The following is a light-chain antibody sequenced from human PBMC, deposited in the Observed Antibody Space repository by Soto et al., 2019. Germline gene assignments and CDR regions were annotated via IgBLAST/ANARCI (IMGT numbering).Light chain of an antibody. CDR1: SSDVGGYNY. Sequence: QSALTQPPSASGSPGQSVTISCTGTSSDVGGYNYVSWYQQHPGKAPKVMIYEVSKRPSGVPDRFSGSKSGNTASLTVSGLQAEDEADYYCSSYAGSNNLGVFGTGTQLTVL. V-gene: IGLV2-8*01. CDR3: SSYAGSNNLGV. J-gene: IGLJ1*01. CDR2: EVS.